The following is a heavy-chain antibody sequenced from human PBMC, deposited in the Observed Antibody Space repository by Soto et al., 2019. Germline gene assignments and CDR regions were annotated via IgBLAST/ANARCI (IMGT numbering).Heavy chain of an antibody. J-gene: IGHJ5*01. CDR3: ARSDGYNFNWLDS. Sequence: QVQLVPSGAEVKTPGASVKVSCKASGYTFATYDINWVRQAPGQGLEWMGWMNPNSGNTGYAQKFQGRLTMTRDTALSVAHMELSSLRNEDTAVYYCARSDGYNFNWLDSWGQGTLVTVSA. D-gene: IGHD2-21*01. CDR1: GYTFATYD. V-gene: IGHV1-8*01. CDR2: MNPNSGNT.